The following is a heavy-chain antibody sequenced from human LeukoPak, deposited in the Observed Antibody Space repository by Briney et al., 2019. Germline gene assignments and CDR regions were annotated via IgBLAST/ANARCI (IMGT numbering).Heavy chain of an antibody. J-gene: IGHJ4*02. D-gene: IGHD6-19*01. V-gene: IGHV3-23*01. CDR3: AKTTTGYSSGRYPGWPVDY. CDR2: ISGSGGIT. Sequence: GGSLRLPCAASGFTFSSYAIYWVRQAPGKGLEWVSGISGSGGITYFADPVKGRFTISRDNSKNTVYLQMNSLRVEDTAVYYCAKTTTGYSSGRYPGWPVDYWGQGTLVTVSS. CDR1: GFTFSSYA.